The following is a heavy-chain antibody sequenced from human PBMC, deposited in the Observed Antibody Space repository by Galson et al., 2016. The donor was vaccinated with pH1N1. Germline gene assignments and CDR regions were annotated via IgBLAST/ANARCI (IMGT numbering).Heavy chain of an antibody. J-gene: IGHJ6*03. D-gene: IGHD1-1*01. V-gene: IGHV4-61*02. CDR2: IFTRGTT. CDR1: GDSVTSGSYY. Sequence: TLSLTCTVSGDSVTSGSYYWSWVRQPAGKGLEWVGRIFTRGTTNYHPSPKTRVLISIDTSKNQVSIKLNSVTAADTAVYYCAMEDWNGVDWDYFYIDVWGKGTTVTVSS. CDR3: AMEDWNGVDWDYFYIDV.